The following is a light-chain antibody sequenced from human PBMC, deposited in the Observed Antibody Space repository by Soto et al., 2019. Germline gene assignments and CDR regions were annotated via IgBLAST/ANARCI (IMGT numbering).Light chain of an antibody. CDR1: QSVRSD. CDR2: GAS. V-gene: IGKV3-15*01. J-gene: IGKJ5*01. Sequence: EVVMTHSPATLSVSPGERATLSCWASQSVRSDLAWYQQKPGQTPRLLIYGASTRAPGIPARFSGSGSGTEFTLTISSLQSEDFAVYYCQQYNNWPPITVGQGTRLEIK. CDR3: QQYNNWPPIT.